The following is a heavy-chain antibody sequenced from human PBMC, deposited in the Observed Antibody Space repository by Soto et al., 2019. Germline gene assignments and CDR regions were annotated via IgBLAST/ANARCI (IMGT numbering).Heavy chain of an antibody. CDR3: ARQSSSSWYFDY. CDR2: IYYSGNT. D-gene: IGHD6-13*01. Sequence: SETLSLTCTVSGASISSSSYYWGWIRQPPGKGLEWIGSIYYSGNTNYNPSLKSRVTISVDTSKNQFSLKLTSVTAADTAVYYCARQSSSSWYFDYWGQGTLVTVSS. CDR1: GASISSSSYY. J-gene: IGHJ4*02. V-gene: IGHV4-39*01.